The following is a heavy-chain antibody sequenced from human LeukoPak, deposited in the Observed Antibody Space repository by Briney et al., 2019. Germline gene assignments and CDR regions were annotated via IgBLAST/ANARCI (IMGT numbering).Heavy chain of an antibody. CDR2: ISGSGGST. CDR1: AFTFSSYA. V-gene: IGHV3-23*01. J-gene: IGHJ3*02. Sequence: QPGGSLRLSCAASAFTFSSYAMSWVRQAPGKGLEWVSAISGSGGSTYYADSVKGRFTISRDNSKNTLYLQMNSLRAEDTAVYYCAHYDSSSYHAFDIWGQGTMVTVSS. CDR3: AHYDSSSYHAFDI. D-gene: IGHD3-22*01.